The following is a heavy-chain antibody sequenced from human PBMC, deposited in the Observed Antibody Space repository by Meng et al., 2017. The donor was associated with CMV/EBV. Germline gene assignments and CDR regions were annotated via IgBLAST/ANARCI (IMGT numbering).Heavy chain of an antibody. CDR1: GFSLSTGGVG. CDR3: AHSSTYYYYYGMDV. Sequence: SGPTLVKPTQTLTLTCTFSGFSLSTGGVGVGWIRQPPGKALEWLALIYWNDDKRYSPSLKSRLTITKDTSKNQVVLTMTNMDPVDTATYYCAHSSTYYYYYGMDVWGQGTTVTVSS. CDR2: IYWNDDK. J-gene: IGHJ6*02. V-gene: IGHV2-5*01.